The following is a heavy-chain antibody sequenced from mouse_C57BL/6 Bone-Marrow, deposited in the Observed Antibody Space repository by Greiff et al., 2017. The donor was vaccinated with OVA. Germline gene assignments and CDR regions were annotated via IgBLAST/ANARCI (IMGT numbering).Heavy chain of an antibody. CDR3: ARRGKEDYFDY. CDR2: IHPNSGST. J-gene: IGHJ2*01. V-gene: IGHV1-64*01. Sequence: QVQLQQPGAELVKPGASVKLSCKASGYTLTSYWMHWVKQRPGQGLEWIGMIHPNSGSTNYNEKFKSKATLTVDKSSSTAYMQLSSLTSEDSAVYYCARRGKEDYFDYWGQGTTLTVSS. CDR1: GYTLTSYW. D-gene: IGHD2-1*01.